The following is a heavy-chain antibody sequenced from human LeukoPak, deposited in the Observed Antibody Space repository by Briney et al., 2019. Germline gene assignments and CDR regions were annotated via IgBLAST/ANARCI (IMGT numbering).Heavy chain of an antibody. CDR2: ISPDNT. D-gene: IGHD3-10*01. Sequence: GGSLRLSCAASGFTFSTNPMSWVRQAPGKGLEWVSAISPDNTYYADSVKGRLTISRDDSKNTVYLQMNSPRAEDTARYYCVKEHVDRAFTRSFEIWGQGTVVTVS. V-gene: IGHV3-23*01. CDR3: VKEHVDRAFTRSFEI. CDR1: GFTFSTNP. J-gene: IGHJ3*02.